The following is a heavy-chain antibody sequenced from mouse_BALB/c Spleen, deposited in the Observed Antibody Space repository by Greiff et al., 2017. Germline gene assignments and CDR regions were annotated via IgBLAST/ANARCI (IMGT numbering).Heavy chain of an antibody. CDR2: IFPASGST. CDR3: ARSKPSYAMDY. Sequence: QVQLQQSGPELVRPGASVKLSCKASGYIFIPYWMNWVKQRPGQGLEWIGQIFPASGSTNYNEMFEGKATLTVDTSSSTAYMQLSSLTSEDSAVYYCARSKPSYAMDYWGQGTSVTVSS. CDR1: GYIFIPYW. V-gene: IGHV1S40*01. J-gene: IGHJ4*01.